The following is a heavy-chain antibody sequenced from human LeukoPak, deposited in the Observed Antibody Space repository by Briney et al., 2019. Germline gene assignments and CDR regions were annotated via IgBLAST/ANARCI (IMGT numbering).Heavy chain of an antibody. CDR3: ARFPRKGGFDY. D-gene: IGHD1-14*01. V-gene: IGHV3-11*01. CDR2: ISSSGSTI. CDR1: GFTFSDYY. Sequence: GRSLRLSCAASGFTFSDYYMSWIRQAPGKGLEWVSYISSSGSTIYYADSVKGRYTISRDNAKNSLYLQMNSLRAEDTAVYYCARFPRKGGFDYWGQGTLVTVSS. J-gene: IGHJ4*02.